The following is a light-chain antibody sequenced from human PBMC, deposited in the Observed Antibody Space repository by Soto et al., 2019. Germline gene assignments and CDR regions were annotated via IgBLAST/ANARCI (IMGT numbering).Light chain of an antibody. CDR1: QSISGT. CDR2: GAS. J-gene: IGKJ1*01. Sequence: DIVMAQSPATLSVPPGGRATLSCSASQSISGTLAWYQQKPGQAPRLLIYGASKRATGFPARFSGSGSGTDFTLTISSLQSEDFAVYYCQQYNNWPWTFGQGTKVDIK. V-gene: IGKV3-15*01. CDR3: QQYNNWPWT.